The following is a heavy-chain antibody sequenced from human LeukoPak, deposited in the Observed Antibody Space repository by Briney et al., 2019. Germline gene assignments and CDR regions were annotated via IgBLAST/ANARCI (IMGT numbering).Heavy chain of an antibody. J-gene: IGHJ5*02. CDR2: ISGSGGIK. V-gene: IGHV3-23*01. Sequence: GGSLRLSCAASGFTFSNYAMSWVRQAPGKGLEWVSAISGSGGIKYYADSVKGRFTISRDNSKDILYLQMNSLRAEDTAVYYCAKDGPIHDYGTNWFDPWGQGTLVTVSS. CDR3: AKDGPIHDYGTNWFDP. CDR1: GFTFSNYA. D-gene: IGHD4-17*01.